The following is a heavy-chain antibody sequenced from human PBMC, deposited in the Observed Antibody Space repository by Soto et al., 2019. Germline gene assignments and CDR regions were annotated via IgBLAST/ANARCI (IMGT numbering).Heavy chain of an antibody. CDR3: ARLVYSSGWYQNDY. CDR1: GGSISSYY. CDR2: IYYSVST. V-gene: IGHV4-59*08. Sequence: PSETLSLTCTVSGGSISSYYWSWIRQPPGKGLEWIGYIYYSVSTIYNPSLKSRVTISVDTSKNQFSLKLSSVTAADTAVYYCARLVYSSGWYQNDYWGQGTLVTVSS. J-gene: IGHJ4*02. D-gene: IGHD6-19*01.